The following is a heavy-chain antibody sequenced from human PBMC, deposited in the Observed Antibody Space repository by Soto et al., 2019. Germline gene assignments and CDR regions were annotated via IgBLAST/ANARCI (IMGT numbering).Heavy chain of an antibody. CDR3: ARVLYYGSGSYSPYGMDV. CDR2: VSPPFRTP. CDR1: GVSFNNNG. J-gene: IGHJ6*02. V-gene: IGHV1-69*01. Sequence: QVQLVQSGAEVKKPGSSVKVSCKTSGVSFNNNGIGWVRQAPGHGLEWMGGVSPPFRTPNYARKFQGRISITADASTGTGNMELSSLTSEDTAQYYCARVLYYGSGSYSPYGMDVWGQGTTVTVSS. D-gene: IGHD3-10*01.